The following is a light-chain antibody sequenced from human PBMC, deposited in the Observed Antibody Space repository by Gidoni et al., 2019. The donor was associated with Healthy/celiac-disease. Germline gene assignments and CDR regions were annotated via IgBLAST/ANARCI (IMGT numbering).Light chain of an antibody. CDR1: QSISSY. Sequence: IQMTQSPSSLSASVGDRVTITCRASQSISSYLNWYQQNPGKAPTLLIYAASSLQSGVPSRFSGSGSGTEFTRTISSLEPEEFATYYGQQSYSTPYTFGQGNKLEI. V-gene: IGKV1-39*01. CDR2: AAS. J-gene: IGKJ2*01. CDR3: QQSYSTPYT.